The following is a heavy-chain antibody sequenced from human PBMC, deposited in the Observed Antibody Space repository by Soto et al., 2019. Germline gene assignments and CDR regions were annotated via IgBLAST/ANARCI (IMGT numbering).Heavy chain of an antibody. V-gene: IGHV1-3*01. D-gene: IGHD3-10*01. J-gene: IGHJ5*02. CDR3: AREFSGSYCKVDWFDP. CDR1: GYTFTSYA. Sequence: GASVKVSCKASGYTFTSYAMHWVRQAPGQRLEWMGWINAGNGNTKYSQKFQGRVTITRDTSASTAYMELSSLRSEDTAVYYCAREFSGSYCKVDWFDPWGQGTLVTVSS. CDR2: INAGNGNT.